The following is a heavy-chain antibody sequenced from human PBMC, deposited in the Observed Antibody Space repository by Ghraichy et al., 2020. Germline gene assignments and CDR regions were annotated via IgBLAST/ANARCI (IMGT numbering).Heavy chain of an antibody. J-gene: IGHJ4*02. CDR1: GFSVSSNY. CDR3: ARDSSGPAY. D-gene: IGHD6-19*01. CDR2: IYRSGGT. Sequence: GSLRLSCAASGFSVSSNYMSWVRQAPGKGLEWVSVIYRSGGTYYADSVKGRFTISRDSSKNTLYLQMNSLKTDDTAMYYCARDSSGPAYWGQGTLVTVSS. V-gene: IGHV3-66*03.